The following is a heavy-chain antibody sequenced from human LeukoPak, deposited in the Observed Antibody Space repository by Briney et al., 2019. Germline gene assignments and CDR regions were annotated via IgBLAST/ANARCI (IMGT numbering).Heavy chain of an antibody. V-gene: IGHV3-15*03. J-gene: IGHJ4*02. Sequence: GGSLRLSCEASGFTFINAWMSWVRQAPGKGLEWVGRIKSLATGGTTDYAAPVKGRFTISRVDSKNTVYLQMNSLKAEDTAVYYCTHDASGYYSLHSWGQGTLVTVSS. CDR2: IKSLATGGTT. CDR1: GFTFINAW. D-gene: IGHD3-22*01. CDR3: THDASGYYSLHS.